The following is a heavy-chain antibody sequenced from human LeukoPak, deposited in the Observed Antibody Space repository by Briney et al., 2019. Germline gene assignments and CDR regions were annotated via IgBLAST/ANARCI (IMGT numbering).Heavy chain of an antibody. V-gene: IGHV3-21*01. CDR2: ISSSSSYI. Sequence: PGGSLRLSCAASGFTFSSYSMNWVRQAPGKGLEWVSTISSSSSYIYYADSVKGRFTIPRDNAKNSLYLQMNSLRAEDTAVYYCARALEYYGSGSYVDIWGQGTLVTVSS. D-gene: IGHD3-10*01. CDR3: ARALEYYGSGSYVDI. J-gene: IGHJ4*02. CDR1: GFTFSSYS.